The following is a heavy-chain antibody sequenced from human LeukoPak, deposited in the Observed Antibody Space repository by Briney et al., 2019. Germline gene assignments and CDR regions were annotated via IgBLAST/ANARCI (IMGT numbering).Heavy chain of an antibody. D-gene: IGHD3-22*01. CDR2: IYYSGST. Sequence: SWVRQAPGKGLEWIGYIYYSGSTYYNPSLKSRVTISVDTSKNQFSLKLSSVTAADTAVYYCARYYYDSGGYYTDYWGQGTLVTVSS. CDR3: ARYYYDSGGYYTDY. V-gene: IGHV4-30-4*08. J-gene: IGHJ4*02.